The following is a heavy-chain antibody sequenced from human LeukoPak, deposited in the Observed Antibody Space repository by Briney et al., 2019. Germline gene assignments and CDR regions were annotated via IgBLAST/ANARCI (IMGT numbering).Heavy chain of an antibody. D-gene: IGHD3-22*01. CDR2: INPNSGGT. CDR3: ARSYYYDSSGYFGDY. CDR1: GYTFTGYY. V-gene: IGHV1-2*02. Sequence: ASLKVSCKASGYTFTGYYMHWVRQAPGQGLEWMGWINPNSGGTNYAPRFQGRVTMTRDTSITTAYMELSSLRSDDTAVYYCARSYYYDSSGYFGDYWGQGILVTVSS. J-gene: IGHJ4*02.